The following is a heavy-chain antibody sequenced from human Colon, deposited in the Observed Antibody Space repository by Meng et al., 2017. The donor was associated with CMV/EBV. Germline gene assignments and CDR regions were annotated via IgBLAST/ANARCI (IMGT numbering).Heavy chain of an antibody. J-gene: IGHJ4*02. Sequence: SGYTFTGYYMHWVRQAPGQGLEWMGRINPNGGGTTSPQKFQGRVPVTRDTSISTAYMELSRLTSDDTAIYYCAREVEGVSSRYIDYWGQGTLVTVSS. V-gene: IGHV1-2*06. D-gene: IGHD6-13*01. CDR2: INPNGGGT. CDR1: GYTFTGYY. CDR3: AREVEGVSSRYIDY.